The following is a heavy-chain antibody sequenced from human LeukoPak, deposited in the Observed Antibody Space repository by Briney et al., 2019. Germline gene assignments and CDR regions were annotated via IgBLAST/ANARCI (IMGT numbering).Heavy chain of an antibody. D-gene: IGHD3-22*01. V-gene: IGHV1-69*04. CDR2: IIPILGIA. Sequence: SVKVSCKASGGIFSSYPITWVRQAPGQGLEWMGRIIPILGIANYAQKFQGRVTITADKSTSTAYMELSSLRSEDTAVYYCARDPPYYDSSGYDYWGQGTLVTVSS. CDR3: ARDPPYYDSSGYDY. CDR1: GGIFSSYP. J-gene: IGHJ4*02.